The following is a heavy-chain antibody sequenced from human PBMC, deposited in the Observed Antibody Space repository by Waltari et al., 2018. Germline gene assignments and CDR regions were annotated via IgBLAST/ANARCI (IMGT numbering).Heavy chain of an antibody. CDR3: AKLAQYSSSSPPDY. CDR2: ISGSGGST. CDR1: GFTFSSYA. J-gene: IGHJ4*02. V-gene: IGHV3-23*04. Sequence: EVQLVESGGGLVQPGGSLRLSCAASGFTFSSYAMSWVRQAPGKGLEWVSDISGSGGSTYYAASVKGRFTISRDNSKNTRYLQMNSLRAEDTAVYYCAKLAQYSSSSPPDYWGQGTLVTVSS. D-gene: IGHD6-6*01.